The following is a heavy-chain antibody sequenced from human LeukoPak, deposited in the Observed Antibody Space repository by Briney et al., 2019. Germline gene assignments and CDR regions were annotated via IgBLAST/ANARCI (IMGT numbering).Heavy chain of an antibody. CDR2: ISAYNGNT. CDR1: GYTFTSYG. D-gene: IGHD5-12*01. CDR3: AKHPNIVATTDYFDY. V-gene: IGHV1-18*01. Sequence: ASVNVSCKASGYTFTSYGISWVRQAPGQGLEWMGWISAYNGNTNYAQKLQGRVTMTTDTSTSTAYMELRSLRSDDTAVYYCAKHPNIVATTDYFDYWGQGTLVTVSS. J-gene: IGHJ4*02.